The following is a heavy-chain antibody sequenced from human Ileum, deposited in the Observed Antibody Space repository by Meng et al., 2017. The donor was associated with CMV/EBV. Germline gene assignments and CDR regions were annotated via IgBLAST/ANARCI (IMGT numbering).Heavy chain of an antibody. CDR2: ISFDGDGR. Sequence: GGSLRLSCTASGFLFSSYTMNWVRQAPGQGLEWVAGISFDGDGRYYADSVKGRFTISRDNSKNTLFLQMNSLRAEDTAVYYCARAVAAAEYFDLWGQGTRVTGSS. D-gene: IGHD6-13*01. V-gene: IGHV3-30-3*01. J-gene: IGHJ4*02. CDR1: GFLFSSYT. CDR3: ARAVAAAEYFDL.